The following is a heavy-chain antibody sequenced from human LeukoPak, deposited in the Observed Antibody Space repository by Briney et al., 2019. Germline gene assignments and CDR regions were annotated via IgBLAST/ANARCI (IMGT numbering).Heavy chain of an antibody. V-gene: IGHV3-53*01. J-gene: IGHJ4*02. Sequence: PGGSLRLSCAASGFTVSSNCMSWVRQAPGKGLEWVSVIYSGGSTYYADSVKGRFTISRDNSKNTLYLQMNSLRAEDTAVYYCARVRSGGYILDDWGQGTLVTVSS. CDR3: ARVRSGGYILDD. CDR1: GFTVSSNC. D-gene: IGHD5-12*01. CDR2: IYSGGST.